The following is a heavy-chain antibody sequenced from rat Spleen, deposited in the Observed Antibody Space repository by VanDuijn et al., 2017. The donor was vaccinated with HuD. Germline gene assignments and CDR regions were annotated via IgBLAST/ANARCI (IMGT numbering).Heavy chain of an antibody. J-gene: IGHJ2*01. CDR3: ARRRNYNYDYFDY. D-gene: IGHD1-5*01. Sequence: EVQLQESGPGLVKPSQSLSLTCSVTVYSITSSYRWSWIRKFPGSKLEWMGYINGAGSTTYNPSLKSRISITRDTAKNQFFLQVNSVTSEDTATYYCARRRNYNYDYFDYWGRGVMVTVSS. V-gene: IGHV3-3*01. CDR2: INGAGST. CDR1: VYSITSSYR.